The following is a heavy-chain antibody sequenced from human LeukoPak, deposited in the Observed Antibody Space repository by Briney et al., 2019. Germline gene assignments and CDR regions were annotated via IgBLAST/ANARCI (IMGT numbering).Heavy chain of an antibody. V-gene: IGHV1-8*02. CDR3: AGTSGTAGNYYYMDV. CDR2: MNPNSGNT. Sequence: ASVKVSCKASGYTFTGYYMHWVRQAPGQGLEWMGWMNPNSGNTGYAQKFQGRVAMTRNTSISTAYMELSSLRSEDTAVYYCAGTSGTAGNYYYMDVRGKGTTVTISS. J-gene: IGHJ6*03. D-gene: IGHD6-13*01. CDR1: GYTFTGYY.